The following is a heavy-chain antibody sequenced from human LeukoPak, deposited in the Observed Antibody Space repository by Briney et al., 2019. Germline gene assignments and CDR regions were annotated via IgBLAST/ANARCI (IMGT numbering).Heavy chain of an antibody. D-gene: IGHD3-10*01. Sequence: GASVKVSCKASGYTFTGYYMHWVRQAPGQGLEWMGRINPKGGGTNYAQKFQGRVTMTRDTSISTAYRELSRLRSDDRAGYSWGRAGHRSYRHDYGGQGPRFTVP. CDR3: GRAGHRSYRHDY. V-gene: IGHV1-2*06. CDR1: GYTFTGYY. J-gene: IGHJ4*02. CDR2: INPKGGGT.